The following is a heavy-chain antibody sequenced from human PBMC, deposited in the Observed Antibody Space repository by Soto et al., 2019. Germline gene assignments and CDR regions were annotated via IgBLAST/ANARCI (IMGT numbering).Heavy chain of an antibody. V-gene: IGHV1-46*01. Sequence: GASVKVSCKAPGDTFTSYYLNWVRQAPGQGLEWMGVINPHGGSTKYAQKFQGRITMTRDTSRSTVHMELSSLRSDDTAIYYCARSSGGNFGIIIEGSNWFDPWGQGTLVTV. D-gene: IGHD3-3*01. J-gene: IGHJ5*02. CDR3: ARSSGGNFGIIIEGSNWFDP. CDR2: INPHGGST. CDR1: GDTFTSYY.